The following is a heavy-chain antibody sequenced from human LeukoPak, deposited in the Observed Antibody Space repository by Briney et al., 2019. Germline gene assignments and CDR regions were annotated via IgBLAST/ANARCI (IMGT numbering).Heavy chain of an antibody. CDR1: GYTFTSYG. CDR3: ARDGRVDNSGWSYSGVDY. J-gene: IGHJ4*02. D-gene: IGHD6-19*01. CDR2: ISVYNGNT. Sequence: ASVKVSCKASGYTFTSYGISWVRQAPGQGLEWMGWISVYNGNTNYAQKLQGRVTMTTDTSTTTAYMELRSLRSDDTAVYYCARDGRVDNSGWSYSGVDYWGQGTLVTVSS. V-gene: IGHV1-18*01.